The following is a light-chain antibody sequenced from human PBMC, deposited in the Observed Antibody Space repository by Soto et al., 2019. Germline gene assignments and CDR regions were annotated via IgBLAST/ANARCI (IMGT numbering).Light chain of an antibody. J-gene: IGLJ3*02. CDR3: AAWDDSVYGVA. CDR1: SSNIGANS. Sequence: QSVLTQPPSASGTPGQSVTISCSGGSSNIGANSVNWYQLHPGTAPKLPIYTNDRRPPGVPDRFFGSKSGTSASLAISGLQSEYDGDYYCAAWDDSVYGVAFGGGTKLTVL. V-gene: IGLV1-44*01. CDR2: TND.